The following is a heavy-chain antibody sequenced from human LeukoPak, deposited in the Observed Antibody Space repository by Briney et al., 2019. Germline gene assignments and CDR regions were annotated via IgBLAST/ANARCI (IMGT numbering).Heavy chain of an antibody. V-gene: IGHV1-69*06. J-gene: IGHJ6*03. CDR1: RGTFSSYA. CDR2: IIPILGTT. D-gene: IGHD4-11*01. CDR3: VREDTNYDFYSYYLDV. Sequence: VASVKLSCKASRGTFSSYAISWVRQAPGQGLQWMGRIIPILGTTNFARDFQGRVTLTADKSTSTSYMELSSLRSEDTAVYYCVREDTNYDFYSYYLDVWPEETTVTVSS.